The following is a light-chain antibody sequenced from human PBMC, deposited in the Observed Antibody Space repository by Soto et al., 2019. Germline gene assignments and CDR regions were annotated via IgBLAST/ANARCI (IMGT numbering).Light chain of an antibody. CDR3: EAWDDSLNGVV. J-gene: IGLJ2*01. V-gene: IGLV1-44*01. Sequence: QSVLTQTPSASGTPGQRVNISCSGSSSNIGSNNVNWYQQLPGTAPKLLIYSKNQRPSGVPDRFSGSKSGTSASLAISGLQSEDEADYYCEAWDDSLNGVVFGGGTKLTVL. CDR2: SKN. CDR1: SSNIGSNN.